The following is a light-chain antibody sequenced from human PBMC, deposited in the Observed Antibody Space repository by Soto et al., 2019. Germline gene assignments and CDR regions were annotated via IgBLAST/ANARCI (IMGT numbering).Light chain of an antibody. CDR2: GAS. CDR3: QHYQT. CDR1: QSVTSSF. J-gene: IGKJ1*01. Sequence: EIVLTHSPVTLSLSPCERATLSCGASQSVTSSFLAWYQQKPGQAPRLLIYGASSRATAIPDRFSGSGSGTDFTLTISRLEPEDFAVYYCQHYQTFGQGTKVDIK. V-gene: IGKV3-20*01.